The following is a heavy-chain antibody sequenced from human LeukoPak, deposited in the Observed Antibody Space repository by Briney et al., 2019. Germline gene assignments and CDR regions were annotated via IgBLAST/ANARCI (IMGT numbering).Heavy chain of an antibody. CDR3: ALSRAVAGYFLYFDY. J-gene: IGHJ4*02. V-gene: IGHV1-18*01. Sequence: ASVKVSCKASGYTFTSYGISWVRQAPGQGLEWMGWISAYNGNTNYAQKLQGRVTMTTDTSTSTAYMELRSLRSDDTAVYYCALSRAVAGYFLYFDYWGQGTLVTVSS. D-gene: IGHD6-19*01. CDR2: ISAYNGNT. CDR1: GYTFTSYG.